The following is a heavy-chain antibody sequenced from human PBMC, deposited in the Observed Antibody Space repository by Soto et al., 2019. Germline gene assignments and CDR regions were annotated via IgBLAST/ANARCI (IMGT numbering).Heavy chain of an antibody. CDR1: GGSFSGYY. V-gene: IGHV4-34*01. Sequence: LETLSLTCAVYGGSFSGYYWNWIRQPPGKGLEWIGEINHSGSTNYNPSLKSRVTISVDTSKNQFSLKLSSVTAADTAVYYCARSDGRYWGQGTLVTVSS. CDR2: INHSGST. J-gene: IGHJ4*02. CDR3: ARSDGRY.